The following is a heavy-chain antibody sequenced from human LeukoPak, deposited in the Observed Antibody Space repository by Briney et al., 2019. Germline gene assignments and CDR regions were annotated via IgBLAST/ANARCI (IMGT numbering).Heavy chain of an antibody. Sequence: SETLSLTCTVSGGSISSSSYYWGWIRQPPGKGLEWIGSIYYSGSTYYNPSLKSRVTISVDTSKNQFSLKLSSVTAADTAVYYCARQGPRGYCSSTSCRRAAFDIWGQGTMVTVSS. D-gene: IGHD2-2*01. CDR2: IYYSGST. CDR1: GGSISSSSYY. CDR3: ARQGPRGYCSSTSCRRAAFDI. J-gene: IGHJ3*02. V-gene: IGHV4-39*01.